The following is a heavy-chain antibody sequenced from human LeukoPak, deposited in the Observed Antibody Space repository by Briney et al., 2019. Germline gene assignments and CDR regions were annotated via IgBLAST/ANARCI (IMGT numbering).Heavy chain of an antibody. V-gene: IGHV3-33*01. CDR2: IWYDGSNK. CDR3: ARDRGYCSGGSCYLVY. D-gene: IGHD2-15*01. Sequence: GGSLRLSCAASGFTFSSYGMHWVRQAPGKGLEWVAVIWYDGSNKYYADSVKGRFTISRDNSKNTLYLQMNSLRAEDTAVYYCARDRGYCSGGSCYLVYWGQGTLVTVSS. CDR1: GFTFSSYG. J-gene: IGHJ4*02.